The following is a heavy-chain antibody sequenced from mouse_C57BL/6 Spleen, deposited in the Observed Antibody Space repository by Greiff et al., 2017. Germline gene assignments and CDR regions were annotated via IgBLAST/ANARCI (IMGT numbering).Heavy chain of an antibody. CDR3: ASDITTVVAGKYAMDY. V-gene: IGHV1-81*01. J-gene: IGHJ4*01. CDR2: IYPRSGNT. Sequence: QVQLKQSGAELARPGASVKLSCKASGYTFTSYGISWVKQRTGQGLEWIGEIYPRSGNTYYNEKFKGKATLTADKSSSTAYMELRSLTSEDSAVYFCASDITTVVAGKYAMDYWGQGTSVTVSS. D-gene: IGHD1-1*01. CDR1: GYTFTSYG.